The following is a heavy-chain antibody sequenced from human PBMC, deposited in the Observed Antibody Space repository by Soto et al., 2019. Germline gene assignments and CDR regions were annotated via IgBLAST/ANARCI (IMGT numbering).Heavy chain of an antibody. J-gene: IGHJ5*02. V-gene: IGHV1-18*01. CDR3: ARDIHYYTNQRWFDP. Sequence: GASVNVACKASGYTFTSYGISWVRQAPGEGLEWMGWISAYNGNTNYAQKLQGRVTMTTDTSTSTAYMELRSLRSDDTAVYYCARDIHYYTNQRWFDPWDQGTLVTVSP. D-gene: IGHD3-10*01. CDR1: GYTFTSYG. CDR2: ISAYNGNT.